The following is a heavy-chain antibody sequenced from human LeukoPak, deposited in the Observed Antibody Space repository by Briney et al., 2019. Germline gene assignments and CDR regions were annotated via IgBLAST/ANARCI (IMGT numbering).Heavy chain of an antibody. Sequence: SETLSLTCAVSGGSISSGGYSWSWIRQPPGKGLEWIGYIYHSGSTYYNPSLKSRVTISVDRSKNQFSLKLSSVTAADTAVYYCARVDGTLYYYYGMDVWGQGTTVTVSS. CDR3: ARVDGTLYYYYGMDV. J-gene: IGHJ6*02. V-gene: IGHV4-30-2*01. CDR2: IYHSGST. CDR1: GGSISSGGYS. D-gene: IGHD1-1*01.